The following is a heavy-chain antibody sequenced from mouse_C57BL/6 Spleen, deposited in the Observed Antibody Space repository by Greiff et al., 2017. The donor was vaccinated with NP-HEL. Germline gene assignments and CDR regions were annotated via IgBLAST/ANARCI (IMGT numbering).Heavy chain of an antibody. Sequence: EVKLMESGPELVKPGDSVKISCKASGYSFTGYFMNWVMQSHGKSLEWIGRINPYNGDTFYNQKFKGKATLTVDKSSSTAHMELRSLTSEDSAVYYCARSTVVAYFDYWGQGTTLTVSS. V-gene: IGHV1-20*01. CDR2: INPYNGDT. D-gene: IGHD1-1*01. CDR3: ARSTVVAYFDY. J-gene: IGHJ2*01. CDR1: GYSFTGYF.